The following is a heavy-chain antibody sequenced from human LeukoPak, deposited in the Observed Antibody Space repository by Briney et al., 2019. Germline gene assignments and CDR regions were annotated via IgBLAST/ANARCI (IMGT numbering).Heavy chain of an antibody. CDR3: ARDTHGGPANY. D-gene: IGHD2-15*01. CDR2: IKQDGSGK. V-gene: IGHV3-7*01. Sequence: GGSLRLSCAASGFTFSSYWMSWVRQAPGKGLEWVANIKQDGSGKYYVDSVKGRFTISRDNAKNSLYLQMNSLRAEDTAVYYCARDTHGGPANYWGQGTLVTVSS. J-gene: IGHJ4*02. CDR1: GFTFSSYW.